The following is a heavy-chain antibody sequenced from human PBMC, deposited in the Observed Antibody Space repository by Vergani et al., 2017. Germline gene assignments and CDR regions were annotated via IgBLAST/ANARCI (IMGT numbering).Heavy chain of an antibody. CDR3: ARDPDIVVVPAAPYYYYYYGMDV. CDR2: ISAYNGNT. CDR1: GYTFTSYG. Sequence: QVQLVQSGAEVKKPGASVKVSCKASGYTFTSYGISWVRQAPGQGLEWMGWISAYNGNTNYAQKLQGRVTMTTDTSPSTAYMELTSLRSDDTAVYYCARDPDIVVVPAAPYYYYYYGMDVWGQGTTVTVSS. V-gene: IGHV1-18*04. J-gene: IGHJ6*02. D-gene: IGHD2-2*01.